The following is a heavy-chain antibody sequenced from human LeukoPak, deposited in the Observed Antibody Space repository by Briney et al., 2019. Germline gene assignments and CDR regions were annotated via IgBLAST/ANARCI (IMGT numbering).Heavy chain of an antibody. CDR2: ITHSGST. CDR1: GGSFSGYF. D-gene: IGHD6-19*01. J-gene: IGHJ4*02. CDR3: ARDRTTYSSGWYLRLDY. V-gene: IGHV4-34*01. Sequence: SETLSLTCAVDGGSFSGYFWSWLRQPPGKGLEWIGEITHSGSTNYNPSLQSRVTISVDTSKSQFSLKLSSVTAADTAVYYCARDRTTYSSGWYLRLDYWGQGTLVTVSS.